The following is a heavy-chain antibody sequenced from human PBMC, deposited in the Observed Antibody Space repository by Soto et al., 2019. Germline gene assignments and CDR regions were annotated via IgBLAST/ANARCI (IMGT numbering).Heavy chain of an antibody. D-gene: IGHD1-7*01. CDR3: AKDSLLYNWNYFGFHI. V-gene: IGHV3-74*01. CDR1: GFTFSSYW. Sequence: VQLVASGGGLVQPGGSLRLSCAASGFTFSSYWMHWVRQGPGKGLVWVSRVNSDESTTSYADSVKGRFTISRDNAKNTLYLQMSSLRAEDTAVYYCAKDSLLYNWNYFGFHIWGQGTMVTVSS. J-gene: IGHJ3*02. CDR2: VNSDESTT.